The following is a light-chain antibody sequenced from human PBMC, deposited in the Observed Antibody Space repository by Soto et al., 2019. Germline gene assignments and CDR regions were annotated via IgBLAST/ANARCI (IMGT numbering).Light chain of an antibody. V-gene: IGKV3-20*01. CDR1: QSVSSNH. Sequence: DIVLTQSPGTLSLSPGERATLSCRARQSVSSNHLAWYQQKPGQAPRLLIYGGSSRATGIPVRFSGSGSETDFTLTITRLEPEDFAVYYCQQYSSSRTFGQGTKVEIK. CDR3: QQYSSSRT. CDR2: GGS. J-gene: IGKJ1*01.